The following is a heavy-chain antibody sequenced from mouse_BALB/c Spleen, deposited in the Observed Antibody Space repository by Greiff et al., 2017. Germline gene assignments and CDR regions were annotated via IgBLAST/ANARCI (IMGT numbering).Heavy chain of an antibody. V-gene: IGHV1-9*01. CDR2: ILPGSGST. CDR3: ARSGGNYLYWYFDV. D-gene: IGHD2-1*01. Sequence: VQLQQSGAELMKPGASVKISCKATGYTFSSYWIEWVKQRPGHGLEWIGEILPGSGSTNYNEKFKGKATFTADTSSNTAYMQLSSLTSEDSAVYYCARSGGNYLYWYFDVWGAGTTVTVSS. CDR1: GYTFSSYW. J-gene: IGHJ1*01.